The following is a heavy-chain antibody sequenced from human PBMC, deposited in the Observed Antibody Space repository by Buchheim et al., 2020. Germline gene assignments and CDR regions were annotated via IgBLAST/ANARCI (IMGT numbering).Heavy chain of an antibody. D-gene: IGHD6-19*01. Sequence: EVELLESGGGLVQPGGSLRLSCAASGFTFSSYAMGWVRQAPGKGLEWVSTINGVGTTTYYGDSVQGRFTISRDNSRNMLYLQMNSLRAEDSALYYCANNRNSGWSHQYWGQGTL. CDR1: GFTFSSYA. CDR3: ANNRNSGWSHQY. V-gene: IGHV3-23*01. J-gene: IGHJ4*02. CDR2: INGVGTTT.